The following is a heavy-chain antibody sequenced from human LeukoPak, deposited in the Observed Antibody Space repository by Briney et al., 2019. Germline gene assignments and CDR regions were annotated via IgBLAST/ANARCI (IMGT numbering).Heavy chain of an antibody. J-gene: IGHJ4*02. CDR1: GYTFTSYG. D-gene: IGHD3-22*01. CDR2: ISAYNGNT. V-gene: IGHV1-18*01. CDR3: ARVMAYDSSGYRYYFDY. Sequence: GASVKVSCKASGYTFTSYGISWVRQAPGQGVEWMEWISAYNGNTNYAQKLQGRVTMTTDTSMSTAYIELRSLRSDDTAVYYCARVMAYDSSGYRYYFDYWGQGTLVTVSS.